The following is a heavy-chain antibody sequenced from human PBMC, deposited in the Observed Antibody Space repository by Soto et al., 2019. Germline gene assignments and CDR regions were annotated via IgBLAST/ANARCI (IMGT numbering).Heavy chain of an antibody. CDR2: TGGAGGTT. CDR1: GFTFSSYA. CDR3: AKAPTNWRSGNYVIDY. J-gene: IGHJ4*02. D-gene: IGHD1-26*01. V-gene: IGHV3-23*01. Sequence: LRLSCAASGFTFSSYAMTWVRQASGKGLEWVAATGGAGGTTFYADSVKGRFTISRDNSKNTLYLQMNSLRTEDTAIYFCAKAPTNWRSGNYVIDYWGQGTLVTVSS.